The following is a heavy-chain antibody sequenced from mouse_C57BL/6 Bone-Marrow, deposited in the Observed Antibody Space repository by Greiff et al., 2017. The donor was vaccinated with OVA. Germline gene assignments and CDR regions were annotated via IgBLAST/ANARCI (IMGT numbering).Heavy chain of an antibody. Sequence: QVQLKESGAELARPGASVKLSCKASGYTFTSYGISWVKQRTGQGLEWIGEIYPRSGNTYYNEKFKGKATLTADKSSSTAYMELRSLTSEDSAVYFCARTGPGFAYWGQGTLVTVSA. D-gene: IGHD3-3*01. V-gene: IGHV1-81*01. CDR3: ARTGPGFAY. CDR1: GYTFTSYG. CDR2: IYPRSGNT. J-gene: IGHJ3*01.